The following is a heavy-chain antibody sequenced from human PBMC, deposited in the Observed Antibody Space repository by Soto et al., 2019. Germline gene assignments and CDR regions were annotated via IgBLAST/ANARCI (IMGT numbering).Heavy chain of an antibody. V-gene: IGHV3-15*01. CDR2: IKSKTDGGTS. CDR1: GLTFGHVW. Sequence: EVQLVESGGGLVKAGGSIRLSCAASGLTFGHVWISWVRQAPGKGLEWVGRIKSKTDGGTSDYAAPVKGRFTISRDDSKNTLYLQMNSLKAEDAAVYYCATGSSLGAPRWGQGTLVTVSS. D-gene: IGHD3-16*01. J-gene: IGHJ4*02. CDR3: ATGSSLGAPR.